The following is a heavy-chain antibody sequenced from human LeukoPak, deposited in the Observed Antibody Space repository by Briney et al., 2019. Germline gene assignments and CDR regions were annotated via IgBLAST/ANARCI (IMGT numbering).Heavy chain of an antibody. D-gene: IGHD3-22*01. CDR2: IYYSGNT. J-gene: IGHJ3*02. CDR1: GGSISSGGYY. V-gene: IGHV4-31*01. CDR3: ARGTITTGAFDI. Sequence: SQTLSLTCTVSGGSISSGGYYWSWIRQHPGKGLEWIGYIYYSGNTYYNPSLKSLVTISVDTSKNQFSLKLSSMTAADTAVYYCARGTITTGAFDIWGQGTMVTVSS.